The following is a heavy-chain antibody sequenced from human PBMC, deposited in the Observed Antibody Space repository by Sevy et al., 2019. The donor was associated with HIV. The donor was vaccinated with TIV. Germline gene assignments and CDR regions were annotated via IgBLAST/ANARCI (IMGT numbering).Heavy chain of an antibody. D-gene: IGHD2-21*01. CDR3: AKDINRGCDGVNCYSYYYYFYGLDV. Sequence: GGSLRLSCAASGFPFNDHAMHWVRQVPGKGLEWVSGVSWNSRYIGYADSVKGRFTISRDNARHFLYLEMNSLRHEDTALYYCAKDINRGCDGVNCYSYYYYFYGLDVWGQGTTVTVSS. CDR2: VSWNSRYI. CDR1: GFPFNDHA. V-gene: IGHV3-9*01. J-gene: IGHJ6*02.